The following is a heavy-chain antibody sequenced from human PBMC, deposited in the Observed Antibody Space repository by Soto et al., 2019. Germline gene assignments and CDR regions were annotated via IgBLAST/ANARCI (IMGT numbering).Heavy chain of an antibody. V-gene: IGHV3-72*01. J-gene: IGHJ4*02. CDR2: TRNKANSYTT. CDR3: ASSGYSYGDGTYYFDY. D-gene: IGHD5-18*01. CDR1: GFTFSDHY. Sequence: GGSLRLSCAASGFTFSDHYMDWVRQAPGKGLEWVGRTRNKANSYTTEYAASVKGRFTISRDDSKNSLYLKMNSLKTEDTAVYYCASSGYSYGDGTYYFDYWGQGTLVTVSS.